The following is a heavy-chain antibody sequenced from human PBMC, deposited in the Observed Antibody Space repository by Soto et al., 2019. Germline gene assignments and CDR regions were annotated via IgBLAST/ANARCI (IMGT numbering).Heavy chain of an antibody. Sequence: QLRLQESGSGLVKPSQTLSLTCTVSGGSLSSGSFSWGWIRQPPGKGLEWIGYINYSGNTYYNPSLRRRVTTPRDMSTNQFSLKLGSVTAADTAVYYCARGGGSTDYVANYYFDYWGRGTLVTVSS. J-gene: IGHJ4*02. CDR2: INYSGNT. D-gene: IGHD4-17*01. CDR1: GGSLSSGSFS. CDR3: ARGGGSTDYVANYYFDY. V-gene: IGHV4-30-2*01.